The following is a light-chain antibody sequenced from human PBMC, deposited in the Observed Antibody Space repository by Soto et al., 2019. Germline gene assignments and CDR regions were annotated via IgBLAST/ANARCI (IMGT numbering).Light chain of an antibody. CDR2: AAS. Sequence: AIRMTQSPSSFSASTGDRVTITCRASQGISSYLAWYQQKPGKAPKLLIYAASTLQSGVPSRFSGSGSGTDFTLTICCLNSEDFANYYCQQYYSYPHTFGQGTKVEIK. CDR3: QQYYSYPHT. V-gene: IGKV1-8*01. J-gene: IGKJ1*01. CDR1: QGISSY.